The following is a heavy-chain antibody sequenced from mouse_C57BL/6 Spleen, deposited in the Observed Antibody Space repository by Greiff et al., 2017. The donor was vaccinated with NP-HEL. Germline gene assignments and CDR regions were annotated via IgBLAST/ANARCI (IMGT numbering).Heavy chain of an antibody. J-gene: IGHJ1*03. CDR2: INPSSGYT. V-gene: IGHV1-7*01. D-gene: IGHD2-3*01. CDR3: ASLYLSDWYFDV. Sequence: VQLQQSGAELVKPGASVKLSCKASGYTFTSYWMHWVKQRPGQGLEWIGYINPSSGYTKYNQKFKDKATLTADNSSSTAYMQLIIQTYEDSGFYYCASLYLSDWYFDVWGTGTTVTVSS. CDR1: GYTFTSYW.